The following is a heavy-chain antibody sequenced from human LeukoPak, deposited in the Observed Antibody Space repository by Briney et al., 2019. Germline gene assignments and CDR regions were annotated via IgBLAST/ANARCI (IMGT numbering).Heavy chain of an antibody. Sequence: GGSLRLSCAASGFTFSSYGMHWVRQAPGKGLEWVAVIWYDGSNKYYADSVKGRFTISRDNSKNTLYLQRNSLRAEDTAVYYCARDRGYFSRFFDCWGQGTLVTVSS. J-gene: IGHJ4*02. D-gene: IGHD5-18*01. V-gene: IGHV3-33*01. CDR3: ARDRGYFSRFFDC. CDR2: IWYDGSNK. CDR1: GFTFSSYG.